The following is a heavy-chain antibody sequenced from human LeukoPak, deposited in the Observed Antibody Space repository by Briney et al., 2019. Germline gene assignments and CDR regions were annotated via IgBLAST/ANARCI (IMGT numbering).Heavy chain of an antibody. CDR2: IRQDGSEK. J-gene: IGHJ3*02. CDR1: GFSFGSYW. CDR3: ARGDFGVVSMDDVFDI. D-gene: IGHD3-3*01. V-gene: IGHV3-7*01. Sequence: PGGSLRLSCAASGFSFGSYWMSWVHQAPGKGLEWVANIRQDGSEKYYVDSVKGRFTISRDNAENSLFLQMSSLRVGDTAVYYCARGDFGVVSMDDVFDIWGQGTMVTVSS.